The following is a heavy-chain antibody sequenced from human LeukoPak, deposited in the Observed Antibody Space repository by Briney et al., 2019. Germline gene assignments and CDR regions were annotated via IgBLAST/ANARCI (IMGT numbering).Heavy chain of an antibody. J-gene: IGHJ3*02. CDR3: ARDSQWLDAFDI. CDR1: GGSLSSYY. V-gene: IGHV4-4*07. Sequence: SETLSLTCTVSGGSLSSYYWSWIRQPAGKGLEWIGRIYTSGSTNYNPSLKSRVTMSVDTSKNQFSLKLSSVTAADTAVYYCARDSQWLDAFDIWGQGTMVTVSS. CDR2: IYTSGST. D-gene: IGHD6-19*01.